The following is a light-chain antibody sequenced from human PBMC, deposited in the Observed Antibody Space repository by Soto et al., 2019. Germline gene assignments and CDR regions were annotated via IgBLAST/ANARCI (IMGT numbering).Light chain of an antibody. J-gene: IGLJ2*01. V-gene: IGLV2-11*01. CDR1: SSDVGTYNY. CDR3: CSYAGSYTSV. CDR2: DVS. Sequence: QSALTQPRSVSGSPGQSVTISCTGTSSDVGTYNYVSWYQQHPGKAPKLMIYDVSQRPSGVPDRFSCSKSGNTASLTISGPQAEAESDYYYCSYAGSYTSVFGGGTKLTVL.